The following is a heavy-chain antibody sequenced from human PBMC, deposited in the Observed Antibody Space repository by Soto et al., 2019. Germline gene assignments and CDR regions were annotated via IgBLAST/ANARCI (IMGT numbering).Heavy chain of an antibody. Sequence: QVQLVQSGAEVKKPGSSVKVSCKASGGTFSSYAISWVRQAPGQGLEWMGGIIPIFGTANYAQKFQGRVTITADESTSTAYMELSSLRSEDTAVYYCSRSLYDFWSGSPPPGWFDPWGQGTLVTVSS. V-gene: IGHV1-69*01. D-gene: IGHD3-3*01. CDR1: GGTFSSYA. CDR2: IIPIFGTA. CDR3: SRSLYDFWSGSPPPGWFDP. J-gene: IGHJ5*02.